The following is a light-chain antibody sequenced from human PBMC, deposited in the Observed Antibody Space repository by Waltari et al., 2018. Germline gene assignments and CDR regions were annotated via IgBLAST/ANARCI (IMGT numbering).Light chain of an antibody. CDR1: SSDIGSYNL. V-gene: IGLV2-23*02. J-gene: IGLJ2*01. CDR2: AVT. Sequence: QSALTQPASLSGSPGQSITFSCTGTSSDIGSYNLVSWYQQHPGKAPKLLIYAVTKRPSGVSNRCSGSKSGNTASLTSSGLQAEDEGDYYCCSVAGSTTLFGGGTKLTVL. CDR3: CSVAGSTTL.